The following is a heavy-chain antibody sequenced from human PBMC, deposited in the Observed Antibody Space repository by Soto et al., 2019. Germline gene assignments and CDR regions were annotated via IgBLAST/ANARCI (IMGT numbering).Heavy chain of an antibody. Sequence: ETLSLTCTVSGGSISSSSYYWAWVRQPPGKGLEWIGHVYYSGSTHYNPSLKSRVTMSVDASRNLFSLKLSSVTAADTAVYFCTRSHYFDYWGQGALVTVSS. CDR3: TRSHYFDY. CDR2: VYYSGST. V-gene: IGHV4-39*07. J-gene: IGHJ4*02. CDR1: GGSISSSSYY.